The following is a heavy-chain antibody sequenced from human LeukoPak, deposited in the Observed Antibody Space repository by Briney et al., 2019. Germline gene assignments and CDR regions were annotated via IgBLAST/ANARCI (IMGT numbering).Heavy chain of an antibody. D-gene: IGHD6-19*01. Sequence: SETLSLTCTVSGGSISSGSYYWSWIRQPAGKGLEWIGRIYTSGSTNYNPSLKSRISMSVDTSRNLFSLNLSSLTAADTAVYFCARLPLAGLYFFDYWGQGTLATVSS. V-gene: IGHV4-61*02. CDR2: IYTSGST. J-gene: IGHJ4*02. CDR1: GGSISSGSYY. CDR3: ARLPLAGLYFFDY.